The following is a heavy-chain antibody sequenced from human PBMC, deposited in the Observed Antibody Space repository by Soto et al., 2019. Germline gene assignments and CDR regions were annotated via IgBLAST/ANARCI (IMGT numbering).Heavy chain of an antibody. CDR3: ARLFRIAAAGTGWFDP. CDR1: GGTFSNYA. D-gene: IGHD6-13*01. Sequence: SVKVSCKASGGTFSNYAISWVRQAPGQGLEWMGGIIPIFGTANYAQKFQGRVTITADESTSTAYMELSSLRSEDTAVYYCARLFRIAAAGTGWFDPWGQGTLVTVSS. CDR2: IIPIFGTA. J-gene: IGHJ5*02. V-gene: IGHV1-69*13.